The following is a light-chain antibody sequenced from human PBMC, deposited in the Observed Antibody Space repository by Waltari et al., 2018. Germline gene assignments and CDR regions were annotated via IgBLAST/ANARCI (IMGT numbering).Light chain of an antibody. J-gene: IGLJ2*01. CDR3: QVWDSLVI. CDR2: DDT. V-gene: IGLV3-21*04. Sequence: SYVLTQPPSVSVAPGKTARITCGGNNLGSKSVHWYQQKPGQAPVLVISDDTDWPSGIPERFSGSNSGNTATLTISRVEAGDEADYYCQVWDSLVIFGGGTKLTVL. CDR1: NLGSKS.